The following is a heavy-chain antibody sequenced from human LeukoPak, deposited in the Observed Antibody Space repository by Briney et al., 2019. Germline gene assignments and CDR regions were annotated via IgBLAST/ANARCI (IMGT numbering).Heavy chain of an antibody. J-gene: IGHJ4*02. CDR2: INPNSGGT. CDR1: GYTFTGYY. Sequence: GASGKVSCKASGYTFTGYYMHWVRQAPGQGLEWMGWINPNSGGTNYAQKFQGRVTMTRDTSISTAYMELSRLRSDDTAVYYCARTVGYSSGWYYFDYWGQGTLVTVSS. D-gene: IGHD6-19*01. V-gene: IGHV1-2*02. CDR3: ARTVGYSSGWYYFDY.